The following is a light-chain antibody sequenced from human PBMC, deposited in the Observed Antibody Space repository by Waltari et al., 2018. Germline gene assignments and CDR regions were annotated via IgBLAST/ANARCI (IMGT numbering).Light chain of an antibody. J-gene: IGKJ4*01. CDR1: QGISSY. V-gene: IGKV1-17*01. Sequence: DIQMTQSPSSLSASVGDTVTITCRASQGISSYLNLFQQKPGKAPKFLIYAASSLESGVPSRFSGSGSGTEFTLTISSLQPEDFAVYYCLQHNSYPLTFGGGTKVELK. CDR3: LQHNSYPLT. CDR2: AAS.